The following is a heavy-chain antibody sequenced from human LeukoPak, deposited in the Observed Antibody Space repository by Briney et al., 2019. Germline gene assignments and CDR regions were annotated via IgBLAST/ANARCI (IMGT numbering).Heavy chain of an antibody. D-gene: IGHD3-22*01. J-gene: IGHJ3*02. V-gene: IGHV1-18*01. Sequence: ASVKVSCKASGYTFTSYGISWVRQAPGQGLEWMGWISAYNGHTNYAQKLQGRVTMTTDTSTSTAYMELRSLRSDDTAVYYCARFRGTYYYDSSGYYLGAFDIWGQGTMVTVSS. CDR2: ISAYNGHT. CDR3: ARFRGTYYYDSSGYYLGAFDI. CDR1: GYTFTSYG.